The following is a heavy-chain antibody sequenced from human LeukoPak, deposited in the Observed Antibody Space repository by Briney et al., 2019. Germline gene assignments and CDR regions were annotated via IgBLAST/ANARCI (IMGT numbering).Heavy chain of an antibody. J-gene: IGHJ4*02. D-gene: IGHD6-13*01. Sequence: GGSLRLSCAASGFTFSSYGMHWVRQAPSKGLEWVAVIWYDGSNKYYADSVKGRFTISRDNSKNTLYLQMNSLRAEDTSVYYCARDFDSSSWYPDYWGQGTLVTVSS. CDR3: ARDFDSSSWYPDY. V-gene: IGHV3-33*01. CDR2: IWYDGSNK. CDR1: GFTFSSYG.